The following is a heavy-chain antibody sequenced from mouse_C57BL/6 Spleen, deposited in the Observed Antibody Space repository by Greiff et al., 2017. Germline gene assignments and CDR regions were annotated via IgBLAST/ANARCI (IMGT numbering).Heavy chain of an antibody. Sequence: VQLQQSGPELVKPGASVKISCKASGYSFTGYYMNWVKQSPEKSLEWIGEINPSTGGTTYNQKFKAKATLTVDKSSSTAYMQLKSLTSEDSAVYYCARFITTVVDYWGQGTSGTVSS. V-gene: IGHV1-42*01. CDR1: GYSFTGYY. D-gene: IGHD1-1*01. CDR3: ARFITTVVDY. J-gene: IGHJ4*01. CDR2: INPSTGGT.